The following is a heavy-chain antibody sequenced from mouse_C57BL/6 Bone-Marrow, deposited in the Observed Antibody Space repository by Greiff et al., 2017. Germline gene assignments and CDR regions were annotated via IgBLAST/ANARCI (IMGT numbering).Heavy chain of an antibody. Sequence: EVKVEESGAELVRPGASVKLSCTASGFNIKDDYIHWVKQRPEQGLEWIGWIDPEIGDTEYASKVQGKATITSDTSSNPAYLQLSSLTSEDTAVYYCSSFEGNYFDFWGQGTPLTVAS. J-gene: IGHJ2*01. V-gene: IGHV14-4*01. CDR2: IDPEIGDT. CDR3: SSFEGNYFDF. CDR1: GFNIKDDY.